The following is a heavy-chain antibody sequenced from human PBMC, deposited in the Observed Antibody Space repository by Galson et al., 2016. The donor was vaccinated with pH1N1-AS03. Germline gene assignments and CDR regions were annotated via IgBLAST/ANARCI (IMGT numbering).Heavy chain of an antibody. J-gene: IGHJ4*02. CDR1: GYTFVNYG. CDR3: ARDESGYMY. CDR2: ISGYDGHT. D-gene: IGHD3-3*01. Sequence: SVKVSCKASGYTFVNYGISWARRAPGQGLEWMGWISGYDGHTGYAQKFQGRVTMTTDTSTNTAYMELRSLTSYDTAVYYCARDESGYMYWGQGTLVTVSS. V-gene: IGHV1-18*01.